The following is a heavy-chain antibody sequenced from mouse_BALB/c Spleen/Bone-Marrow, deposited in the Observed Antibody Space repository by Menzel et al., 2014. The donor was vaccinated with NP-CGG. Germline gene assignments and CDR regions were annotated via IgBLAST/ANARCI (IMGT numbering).Heavy chain of an antibody. J-gene: IGHJ2*01. Sequence: VKLMESGAELARPGASVKLSCKASGYTFTSYWMQWVKQRPGQGLEWIGAIYPGDGDTGYTQKFKGKATLTADKSSTTAYMQLSGFTSEDSAVYYCARNFPFDYWGQGTTLTVSS. V-gene: IGHV1-87*01. CDR1: GYTFTSYW. CDR2: IYPGDGDT. CDR3: ARNFPFDY.